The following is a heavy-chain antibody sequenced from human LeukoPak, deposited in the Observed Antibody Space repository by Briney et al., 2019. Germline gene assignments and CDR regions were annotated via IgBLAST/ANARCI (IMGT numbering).Heavy chain of an antibody. CDR3: GRNRGYDALDY. V-gene: IGHV3-74*01. Sequence: PGGSLRLSCVASGFALGTYWMDWVRQAPGKGPVWISHISGDGSRTSYADSVKGRFTIFRDNAKNTLYLQMNSLRAEDTAVYYCGRNRGYDALDYWGQGTLVTVSS. CDR2: ISGDGSRT. CDR1: GFALGTYW. J-gene: IGHJ4*02. D-gene: IGHD5-12*01.